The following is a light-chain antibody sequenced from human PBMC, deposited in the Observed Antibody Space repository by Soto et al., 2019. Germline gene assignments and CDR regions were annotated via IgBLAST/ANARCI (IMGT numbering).Light chain of an antibody. V-gene: IGKV2-28*01. Sequence: IVMTQSPLSLPVTPGEPASISCRSSQSLLHSNGYNYLDWYLQKPGQSPQLLIYLGSNRASGVPDRFCGSGSGTDFTLKISRVEAEDVGVYYCMQALQTPEITFGQGTRLEIK. CDR2: LGS. J-gene: IGKJ5*01. CDR1: QSLLHSNGYNY. CDR3: MQALQTPEIT.